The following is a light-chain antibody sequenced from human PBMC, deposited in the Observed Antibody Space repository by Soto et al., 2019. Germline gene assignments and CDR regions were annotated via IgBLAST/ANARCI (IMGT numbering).Light chain of an antibody. V-gene: IGKV3-20*01. CDR3: QQYGSSRT. Sequence: DIVLTQSPGTLSLSPGERATLSCRASETVNSNYLAWYQHKRGQAPRLLIYGASSRATGIPDRFSGSGSGTDFTLTITRLGPEDFAIYYCQQYGSSRTFGQGTKVDIK. CDR1: ETVNSNY. J-gene: IGKJ1*01. CDR2: GAS.